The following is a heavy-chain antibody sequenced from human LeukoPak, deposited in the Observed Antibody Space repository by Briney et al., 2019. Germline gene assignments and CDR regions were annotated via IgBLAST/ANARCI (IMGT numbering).Heavy chain of an antibody. CDR3: ATGVRRPRYYYYGMDV. D-gene: IGHD3-10*01. J-gene: IGHJ6*02. Sequence: ASVKVSCKVSGYTLTELSMHWVRQAPGKGLEWMGGSDPEDGETIYAQKFQGRVTMTEDTSTDTAYMELSSLRSEDTAVYYCATGVRRPRYYYYGMDVWGQGTTVTVSS. CDR2: SDPEDGET. V-gene: IGHV1-24*01. CDR1: GYTLTELS.